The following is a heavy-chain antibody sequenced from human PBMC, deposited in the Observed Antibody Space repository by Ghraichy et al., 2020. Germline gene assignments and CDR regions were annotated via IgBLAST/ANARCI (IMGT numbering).Heavy chain of an antibody. CDR1: GFTFSSYS. CDR2: ISSSSSTI. V-gene: IGHV3-48*02. CDR3: ARDISLAYYYDSSGYLGAPFDY. D-gene: IGHD3-22*01. Sequence: LSLTCAASGFTFSSYSMNWVRQAPGKGLEWVSYISSSSSTIYYADSVKGRFTISRDNAKNSLYLQMNSLRDEDTAVYYCARDISLAYYYDSSGYLGAPFDYWGQGTLVTVSS. J-gene: IGHJ4*02.